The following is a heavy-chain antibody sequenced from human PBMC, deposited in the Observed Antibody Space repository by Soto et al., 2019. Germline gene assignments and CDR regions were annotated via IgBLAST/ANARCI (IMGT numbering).Heavy chain of an antibody. CDR2: IWYDGSNK. Sequence: QVQLVESGGGVVQPGRSLRLSCAASGFTFSSYGMHWVRQAPGKGLEWVAVIWYDGSNKYYADSVKGRFTISRDNSKNTLYLQMNSLRAEDTAVYYCARGRAYSSSSYFDYWGQGTLVTVSS. CDR3: ARGRAYSSSSYFDY. CDR1: GFTFSSYG. V-gene: IGHV3-33*01. J-gene: IGHJ4*02. D-gene: IGHD6-6*01.